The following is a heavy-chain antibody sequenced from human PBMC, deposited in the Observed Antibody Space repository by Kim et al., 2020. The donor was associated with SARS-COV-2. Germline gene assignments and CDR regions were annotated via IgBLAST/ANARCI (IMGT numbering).Heavy chain of an antibody. V-gene: IGHV5-51*01. CDR3: ARHFFDSGSYRGLYYGMDV. J-gene: IGHJ6*02. Sequence: GESLKISCKGSGYSFTSYWIGWVRQMPGKGLEWMGIIYPGDSDTRYSPSFQGQVTISADKSISTAYLQWSSLKASDTAMYYCARHFFDSGSYRGLYYGMDVWGQGTTVTVSS. D-gene: IGHD1-26*01. CDR2: IYPGDSDT. CDR1: GYSFTSYW.